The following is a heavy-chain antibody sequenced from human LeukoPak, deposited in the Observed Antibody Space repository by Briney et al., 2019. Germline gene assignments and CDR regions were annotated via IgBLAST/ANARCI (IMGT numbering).Heavy chain of an antibody. Sequence: GGSLRLSCAASGFTFDDYAMHWVRQAPGKGLEWVSLISWDGGSTHYADSVKGRFTISRDNSKNSLYLQMNSLTAEDTAFYYCAREGVTGTTHYYYYYYMDVWGKGTTVTVSS. CDR1: GFTFDDYA. CDR3: AREGVTGTTHYYYYYYMDV. D-gene: IGHD1-20*01. V-gene: IGHV3-43D*03. J-gene: IGHJ6*03. CDR2: ISWDGGST.